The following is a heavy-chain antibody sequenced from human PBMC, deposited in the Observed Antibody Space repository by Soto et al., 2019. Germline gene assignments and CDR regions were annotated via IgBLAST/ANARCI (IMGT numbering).Heavy chain of an antibody. V-gene: IGHV4-39*01. Sequence: LSLTCTVSGGSISSSSYYWGWIRQPPGKGLEWIGSIYYSGSTYYNPSLKSRVTISVDTSKNQFSLKLSSVTAADTAVYYCAEYYYDSSGYYVDDRGQRTLVTVSS. CDR2: IYYSGST. CDR1: GGSISSSSYY. CDR3: AEYYYDSSGYYVDD. D-gene: IGHD3-22*01. J-gene: IGHJ4*02.